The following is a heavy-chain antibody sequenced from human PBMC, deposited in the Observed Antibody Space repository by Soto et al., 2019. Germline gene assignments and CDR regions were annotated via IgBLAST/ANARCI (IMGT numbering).Heavy chain of an antibody. CDR3: AKFFHDDGSHFRYGMDV. D-gene: IGHD3-16*01. CDR1: GFSFRSYG. CDR2: ISYDGENK. V-gene: IGHV3-30*18. Sequence: LRLSCAASGFSFRSYGMHWVRQAPGKGLEWVAVISYDGENKYYADSVKDRFTISRDNSKNTLYLQMDSLNTEDTAVYSCAKFFHDDGSHFRYGMDVWGQGTTVTVSS. J-gene: IGHJ6*02.